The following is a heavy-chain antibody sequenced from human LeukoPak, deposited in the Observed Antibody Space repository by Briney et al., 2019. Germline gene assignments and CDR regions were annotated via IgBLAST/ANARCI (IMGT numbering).Heavy chain of an antibody. D-gene: IGHD6-6*01. CDR3: ARKAGRQLSWFDP. J-gene: IGHJ5*02. CDR1: GFTFSSYW. CDR2: IKQDGSEK. Sequence: GGSLRLSCAASGFTFSSYWMSWVRQAPGKGLEWVANIKQDGSEKYYVDSVKGRFTTSRDNAKNSLYLQMNSLRAEDTAVYYCARKAGRQLSWFDPWGQGTLVTVSS. V-gene: IGHV3-7*01.